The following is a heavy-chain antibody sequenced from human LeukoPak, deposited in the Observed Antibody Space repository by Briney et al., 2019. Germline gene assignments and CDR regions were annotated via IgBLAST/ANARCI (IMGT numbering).Heavy chain of an antibody. Sequence: PGGSLKLSCAASGLTFSNYGMHWVRQAPGKGLKWVAFIRYDGSDKYYADSLKGRFIISRDNSKNTLYLQMSSLRTEDTAVFYCAKDSWEVGATAEIDYWGQGTLVTVSS. CDR1: GLTFSNYG. CDR2: IRYDGSDK. V-gene: IGHV3-30*02. D-gene: IGHD1-26*01. CDR3: AKDSWEVGATAEIDY. J-gene: IGHJ4*02.